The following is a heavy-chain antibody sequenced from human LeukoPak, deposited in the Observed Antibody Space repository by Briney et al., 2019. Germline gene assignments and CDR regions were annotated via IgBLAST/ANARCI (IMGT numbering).Heavy chain of an antibody. CDR3: AKDRLGPFDY. V-gene: IGHV3-30*18. Sequence: PGGSLRLSCAASGFTFSSYGMHWVRQAPGKGLEWVAVISYDGSNKYYADSVKGRFTISRDNSKNTLYLQMNSLRAEDTAVYYCAKDRLGPFDYWGQGTLVTVSS. J-gene: IGHJ4*02. CDR2: ISYDGSNK. D-gene: IGHD3-16*01. CDR1: GFTFSSYG.